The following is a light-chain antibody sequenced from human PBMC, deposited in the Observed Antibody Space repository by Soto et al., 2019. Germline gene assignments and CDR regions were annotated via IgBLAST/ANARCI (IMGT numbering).Light chain of an antibody. CDR1: SSDVGGYNY. V-gene: IGLV2-14*03. Sequence: QSVLTQPASVSGSPGQSITIFCTGTSSDVGGYNYVSWYQHHPGKAPKLMIYDVSNRPSGVSNRFSGSKSGNAASLIISGLQAEDEADYYCSSYTSSSTPSTYVFGTGTKVTVL. CDR3: SSYTSSSTPSTYV. CDR2: DVS. J-gene: IGLJ1*01.